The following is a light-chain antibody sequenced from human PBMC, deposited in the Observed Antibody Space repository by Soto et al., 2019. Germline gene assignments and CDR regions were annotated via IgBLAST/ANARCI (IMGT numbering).Light chain of an antibody. Sequence: QSALTQPASVSGSPGQPITISCTGTNRDIGAFNYVSWYQQHPDKAPKLLISEVNNRPSGVSHRFSGSKSGNTASLTSSGLQPADEADYYCSSYTTSGTYVLFGGGTKLTVL. CDR3: SSYTTSGTYVL. CDR2: EVN. CDR1: NRDIGAFNY. V-gene: IGLV2-14*01. J-gene: IGLJ3*02.